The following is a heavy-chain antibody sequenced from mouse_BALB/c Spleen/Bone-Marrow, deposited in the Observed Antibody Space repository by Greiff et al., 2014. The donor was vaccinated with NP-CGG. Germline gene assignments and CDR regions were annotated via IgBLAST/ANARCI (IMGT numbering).Heavy chain of an antibody. CDR1: GYKFTDYE. CDR3: TREGIYFGYDVPMDY. CDR2: IDPETGGT. D-gene: IGHD2-2*01. J-gene: IGHJ4*01. Sequence: VQLKQSGAELVRPGASVTLSCKASGYKFTDYEMHWVKKTPVHGLEWIGSIDPETGGTAYNQNFKGKATLTADRSSTTAYMELRSLTSEDSAVYYCTREGIYFGYDVPMDYWGQGTSVTVSS. V-gene: IGHV1-15*01.